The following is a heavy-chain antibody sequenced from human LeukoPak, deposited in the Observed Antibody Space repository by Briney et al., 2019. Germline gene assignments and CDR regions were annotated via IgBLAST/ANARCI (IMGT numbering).Heavy chain of an antibody. J-gene: IGHJ4*02. CDR2: VSASGDKT. V-gene: IGHV3-23*01. CDR3: ASHQYSGSHYVDY. Sequence: GGSLRLSCAASGFTFGSYAMSWVRQAAGKGLEWVSAVSASGDKTYYGDSVKGRFTISRDNSKNSLYLQMNSLRAEDTAVYYCASHQYSGSHYVDYWGQGTLVTVSS. D-gene: IGHD1-26*01. CDR1: GFTFGSYA.